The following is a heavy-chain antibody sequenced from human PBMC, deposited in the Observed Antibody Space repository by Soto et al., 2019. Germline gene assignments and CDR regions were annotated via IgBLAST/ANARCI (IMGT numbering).Heavy chain of an antibody. CDR3: ARDRGWLQLDY. CDR2: IYYSGST. D-gene: IGHD5-12*01. Sequence: SETLSLTCTVSGGSISSYYWSWIRQPPGKGLERIGYIYYSGSTNYNPSLKSRVTISVDTSKNQFSLKLSSVTAADTAVYYCARDRGWLQLDYWGQGTLVTVSS. J-gene: IGHJ4*02. V-gene: IGHV4-59*01. CDR1: GGSISSYY.